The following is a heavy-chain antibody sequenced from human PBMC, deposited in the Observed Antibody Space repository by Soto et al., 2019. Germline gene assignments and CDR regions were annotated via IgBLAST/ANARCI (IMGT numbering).Heavy chain of an antibody. CDR2: ISYDGSNK. CDR1: GFTFSSYG. J-gene: IGHJ5*02. V-gene: IGHV3-30*18. Sequence: QVQLVESGGGVVQPGRSLRLSCAASGFTFSSYGMHWVRQAPGKGLEWVAVISYDGSNKYYGDSVKGRFTISRDNSKNTLYLQMNSLRAEDTAVYYCAKDPGDGYRAPGWGWFDPWGQGTLVTVSS. CDR3: AKDPGDGYRAPGWGWFDP. D-gene: IGHD5-12*01.